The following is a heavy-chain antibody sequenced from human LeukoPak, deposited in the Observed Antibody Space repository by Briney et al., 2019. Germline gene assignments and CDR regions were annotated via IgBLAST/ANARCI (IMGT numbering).Heavy chain of an antibody. CDR1: GFTFSSDW. D-gene: IGHD3-9*01. CDR2: INSDGSST. CDR3: AREVNYDILTGSN. J-gene: IGHJ4*02. Sequence: GGSLRISCAASGFTFSSDWMHWVRQAPGKELVWFSRINSDGSSTSYADSVKGRFTISRDNAKNTLYLQMNSLRAEDTAVYYCAREVNYDILTGSNWGQGTLVTVSS. V-gene: IGHV3-74*01.